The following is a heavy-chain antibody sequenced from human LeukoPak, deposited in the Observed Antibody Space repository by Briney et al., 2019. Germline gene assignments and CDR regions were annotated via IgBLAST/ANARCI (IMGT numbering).Heavy chain of an antibody. V-gene: IGHV1-69*04. CDR2: IIPILGIA. Sequence: GASVKVSCKASGGTFSSYAISWVRQAPGQGLEWMGRIIPILGIANYAQKFQGRVTITADKSTSTAYMELSSLRSEDTAVYYCARGCRGDMTMQAVAGRNYYYYYMDVWGKGTTVTVSS. D-gene: IGHD3-3*01. CDR3: ARGCRGDMTMQAVAGRNYYYYYMDV. CDR1: GGTFSSYA. J-gene: IGHJ6*03.